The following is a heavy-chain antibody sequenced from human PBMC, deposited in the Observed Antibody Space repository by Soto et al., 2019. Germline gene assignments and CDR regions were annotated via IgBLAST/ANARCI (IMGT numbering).Heavy chain of an antibody. J-gene: IGHJ4*02. CDR2: IRGSGSGT. V-gene: IGHV3-23*01. Sequence: EVQLLQSGGGLVQPGGSLRLSCAASGFTFSSYSIYWVRQAPGKGLEWVSGIRGSGSGTYYADSVKGRFTISRDNSKNTLYLQLNSLRAEDMAVYYCAKGSAVYYDTFDYWGQGTLVTVSS. CDR1: GFTFSSYS. CDR3: AKGSAVYYDTFDY. D-gene: IGHD3-22*01.